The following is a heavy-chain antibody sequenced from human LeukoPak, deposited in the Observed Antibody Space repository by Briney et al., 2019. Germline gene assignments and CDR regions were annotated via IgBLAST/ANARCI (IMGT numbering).Heavy chain of an antibody. J-gene: IGHJ4*02. CDR1: GFTFSSYG. CDR2: ISYDGSNK. Sequence: GGSLRLSCAASGFTFSSYGMHWVRQAPGKGLEWVAVISYDGSNKYYADSVKGRFTISRGNSKNTLYLQMNSLRAEDTAVYYCARGKREYCSGGSCYSSTTYHNDYWGQGTLVTVSS. CDR3: ARGKREYCSGGSCYSSTTYHNDY. V-gene: IGHV3-30*19. D-gene: IGHD2-15*01.